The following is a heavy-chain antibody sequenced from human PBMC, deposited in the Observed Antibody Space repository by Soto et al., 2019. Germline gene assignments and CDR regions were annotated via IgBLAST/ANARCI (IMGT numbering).Heavy chain of an antibody. J-gene: IGHJ4*02. CDR2: IRSKANSDAT. Sequence: EVQLVESGGGLVQPGGSLKLSCAASGFTFSGSAMHWVRQASGNVLEWVGRIRSKANSDATAYAASVKGRFTISRDDSKNTASLQMNSLKTEDTAVYYCTRRGSVVDYWGQGTLVTVSS. V-gene: IGHV3-73*02. CDR1: GFTFSGSA. D-gene: IGHD2-21*01. CDR3: TRRGSVVDY.